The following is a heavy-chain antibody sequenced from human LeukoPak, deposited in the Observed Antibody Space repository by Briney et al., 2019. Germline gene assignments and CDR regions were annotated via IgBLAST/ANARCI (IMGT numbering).Heavy chain of an antibody. CDR1: GGSISSGNYY. Sequence: SETLSLTCTVSGGSISSGNYYYSWIRQPAGKGLEWLGRIYTSGTTDYNPSLKSRVTISVDTSKNQFSLKLSSVTAADTAVYYCARHSSSWLNWFDPWGRGTLVTVSS. D-gene: IGHD6-13*01. V-gene: IGHV4-61*02. CDR3: ARHSSSWLNWFDP. CDR2: IYTSGTT. J-gene: IGHJ5*02.